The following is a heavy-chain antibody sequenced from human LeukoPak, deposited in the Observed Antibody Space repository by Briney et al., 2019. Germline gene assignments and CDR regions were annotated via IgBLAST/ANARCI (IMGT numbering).Heavy chain of an antibody. J-gene: IGHJ4*02. D-gene: IGHD5-18*01. CDR2: IYYTGST. V-gene: IGHV4-39*07. CDR3: ARDYQGGYGDKTVDY. Sequence: SPSETLSLTCTVSGDSVSSSSSYWGWIRQPPGKGLEWIGNIYYTGSTYFNPSLKSRLNISIDTSENQFSLKLSSVTAADTAVYYCARDYQGGYGDKTVDYWGQGTLVTVSS. CDR1: GDSVSSSSSY.